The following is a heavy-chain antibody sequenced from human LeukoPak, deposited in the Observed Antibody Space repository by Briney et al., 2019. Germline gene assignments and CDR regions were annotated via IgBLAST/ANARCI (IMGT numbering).Heavy chain of an antibody. D-gene: IGHD2-2*01. CDR2: ISGSGDST. Sequence: GGSLRLSCAASGFTFSTYAMNWVRQAPGKGLEWVSTISGSGDSTYYADSVKGRFTISRDNSKNTLLLQMNSLRAEDTAVYYCARARSTSLAEYFQHWGQGTLVTVSS. V-gene: IGHV3-23*01. CDR3: ARARSTSLAEYFQH. CDR1: GFTFSTYA. J-gene: IGHJ1*01.